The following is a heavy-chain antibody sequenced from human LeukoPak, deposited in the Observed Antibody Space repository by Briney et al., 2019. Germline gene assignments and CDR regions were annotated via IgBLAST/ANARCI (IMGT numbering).Heavy chain of an antibody. V-gene: IGHV4-34*01. Sequence: SETLSLTCAVYGGSFSGYYWSWIRQPPGKGLEWIGEINHSGSTNYNPSLKSRVTISVDTSKNQFSLKLSSVTAADTAVYYCAKQLGYCSDGSCYFPYWGQGTLVTVSS. CDR2: INHSGST. D-gene: IGHD2-15*01. J-gene: IGHJ4*02. CDR3: AKQLGYCSDGSCYFPY. CDR1: GGSFSGYY.